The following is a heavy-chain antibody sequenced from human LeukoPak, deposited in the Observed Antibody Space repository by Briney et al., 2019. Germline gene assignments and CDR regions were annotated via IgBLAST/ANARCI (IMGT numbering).Heavy chain of an antibody. J-gene: IGHJ6*03. V-gene: IGHV4-30-4*08. Sequence: SQTLSLTCTVSGGSISTINYYWSWIRQPPGEGLEWIGYIFYTGSTYYNPSLKSRVTISVDTSKSQFSLKLSSVTAADTAVYYCARNDVRQGYMDVWGKGTTVTVSS. CDR2: IFYTGST. D-gene: IGHD3-16*01. CDR1: GGSISTINYY. CDR3: ARNDVRQGYMDV.